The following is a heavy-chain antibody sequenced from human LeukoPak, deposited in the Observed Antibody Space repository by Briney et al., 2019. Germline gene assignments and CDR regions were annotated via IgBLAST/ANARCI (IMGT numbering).Heavy chain of an antibody. V-gene: IGHV3-64D*06. Sequence: PGGSLRLSCSASGFTFSSYAMHWVRQAPGKGLEYVSAITSNGGSTYYADSVKGRFTISRDNSKNTLYLQMPSLRAEDTAVYYCVRRGYNYAYDYWGQGTLVTVSS. D-gene: IGHD5-18*01. CDR1: GFTFSSYA. CDR3: VRRGYNYAYDY. CDR2: ITSNGGST. J-gene: IGHJ4*02.